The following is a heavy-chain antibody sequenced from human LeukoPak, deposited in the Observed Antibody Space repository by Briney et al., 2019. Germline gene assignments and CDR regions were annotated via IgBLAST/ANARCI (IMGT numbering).Heavy chain of an antibody. CDR1: GGSISRYY. CDR3: ARRGSSSWYSSLPFDP. Sequence: SETLSLTCTVSGGSISRYYWSWIRQPPGKGLEWIGYIYTSGSTNYNPSLKSRVTISVDTSKNQFSLKLSSVTAADTAVYYCARRGSSSWYSSLPFDPWGQGTLVTVSS. J-gene: IGHJ5*02. D-gene: IGHD6-13*01. CDR2: IYTSGST. V-gene: IGHV4-4*09.